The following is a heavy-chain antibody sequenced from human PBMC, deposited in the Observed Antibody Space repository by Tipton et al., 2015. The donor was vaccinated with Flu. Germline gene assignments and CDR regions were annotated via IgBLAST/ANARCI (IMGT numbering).Heavy chain of an antibody. CDR3: ARDEGVVNYYFGMDV. V-gene: IGHV3-33*08. CDR2: IWYDGSNE. Sequence: RSLRLSCAGSGFTFSSYGMHWVRQAPGKGLEWVAVIWYDGSNEHYADSVKGRFIISRDNSKKTLYLQMNNLRVEDTATYYCARDEGVVNYYFGMDVWGQGTTVTVSS. J-gene: IGHJ6*02. CDR1: GFTFSSYG.